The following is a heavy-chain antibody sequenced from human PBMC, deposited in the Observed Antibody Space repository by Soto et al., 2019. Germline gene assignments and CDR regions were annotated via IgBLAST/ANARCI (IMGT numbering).Heavy chain of an antibody. V-gene: IGHV3-64D*06. CDR1: GFTFSSYA. CDR2: ISSNGGTT. CDR3: VKDGTPYDFWSGYFSNFDS. Sequence: GGSLRLSCSASGFTFSSYAMHWVRQAPGKGLQYVSAISSNGGTTYYADSVKGRFTISRDNSKNTVYLQMSSLRPEDTAVYYCVKDGTPYDFWSGYFSNFDSWGQGTLVTVS. J-gene: IGHJ4*02. D-gene: IGHD3-3*01.